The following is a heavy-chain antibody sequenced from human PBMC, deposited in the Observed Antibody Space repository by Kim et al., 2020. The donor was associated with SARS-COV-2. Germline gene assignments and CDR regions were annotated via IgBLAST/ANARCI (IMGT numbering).Heavy chain of an antibody. Sequence: ASVKVSCKVSGYTLTELSMHWVRQAPGKGLEWMGGFDPEDGETIYAQKFQGRVTMTEDTSTDTAYMELSSLRSEDTAVYYCVTGPDILTGYYLYYFDYWGQGTLVTVSS. CDR1: GYTLTELS. V-gene: IGHV1-24*01. D-gene: IGHD3-9*01. CDR2: FDPEDGET. CDR3: VTGPDILTGYYLYYFDY. J-gene: IGHJ4*02.